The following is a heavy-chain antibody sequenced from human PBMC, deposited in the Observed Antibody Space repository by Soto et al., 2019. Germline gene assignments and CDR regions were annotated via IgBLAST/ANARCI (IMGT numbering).Heavy chain of an antibody. V-gene: IGHV1-69*05. CDR3: ARDRGPGRGYSPYWFDP. D-gene: IGHD3-22*01. Sequence: QVQLVQSGAEVKKPGSSVKVSCKASGGTFSSYAISWVRQAPGQGLEWMGEIIPIFGTANYAQKFQGRVTTPTHASTRTAYMKLSSLRSEDTAVYYCARDRGPGRGYSPYWFDPWGQGTLVTVSS. J-gene: IGHJ5*02. CDR2: IIPIFGTA. CDR1: GGTFSSYA.